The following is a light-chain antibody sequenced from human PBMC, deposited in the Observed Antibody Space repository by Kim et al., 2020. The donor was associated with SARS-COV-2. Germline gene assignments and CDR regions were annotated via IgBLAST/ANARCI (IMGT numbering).Light chain of an antibody. J-gene: IGKJ5*01. V-gene: IGKV1-39*01. CDR2: GAS. CDR3: QQTYGT. Sequence: PLSASVGDTVTITYRARQNTCTKLSWYQHQPGKAPKLLIYGASALQSGSPSRFSGSGSGTDFTLTISNLQREDFATYFCQQTYGTFGQGTRLEIK. CDR1: QNTCTK.